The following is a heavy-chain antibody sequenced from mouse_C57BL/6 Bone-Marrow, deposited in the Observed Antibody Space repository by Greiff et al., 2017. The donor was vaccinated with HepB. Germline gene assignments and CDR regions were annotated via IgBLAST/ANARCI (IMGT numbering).Heavy chain of an antibody. CDR1: GYSITSGYY. V-gene: IGHV3-6*01. Sequence: EVKLEESGPGLVKPSQSLSLTCSVTGYSITSGYYWNWIRQFPGNKLEWMGYISYDGSNNYNPSLKNRISITRDTSKNQFFLKLNSVTTEDTATYYCARWGYYYGHFDYWGQGTTLTVSS. J-gene: IGHJ2*01. CDR2: ISYDGSN. CDR3: ARWGYYYGHFDY. D-gene: IGHD1-1*01.